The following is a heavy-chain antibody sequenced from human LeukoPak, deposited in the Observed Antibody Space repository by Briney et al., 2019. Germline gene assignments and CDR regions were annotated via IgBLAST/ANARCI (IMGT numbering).Heavy chain of an antibody. CDR2: IYYSGST. D-gene: IGHD3-22*01. J-gene: IGHJ4*02. Sequence: AETLSLTCTVSGGSISSSSYYGGWIRQPPGKGLEWIGSIYYSGSTYYNPSLTSRVTISVDTSKNQFSLKLSSVTAADTAVYYCAREGYYDSSGYPLGYWGQGTLVTVSS. V-gene: IGHV4-39*07. CDR1: GGSISSSSYY. CDR3: AREGYYDSSGYPLGY.